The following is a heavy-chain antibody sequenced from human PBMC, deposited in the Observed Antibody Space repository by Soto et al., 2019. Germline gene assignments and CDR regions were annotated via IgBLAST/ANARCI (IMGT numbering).Heavy chain of an antibody. V-gene: IGHV6-1*01. D-gene: IGHD6-19*01. J-gene: IGHJ4*02. CDR1: GDSVSSDIAA. CDR2: TFYRSKWYY. CDR3: ARDSSSTGWYFDY. Sequence: SQTLSLTCAISGDSVSSDIAAWNWIRQSPSRGLEWLGRTFYRSKWYYDYAISVKSRITINPDTSKNQFSLQLNSVTPEDTAVYYCARDSSSTGWYFDYWGQGTLVTVSS.